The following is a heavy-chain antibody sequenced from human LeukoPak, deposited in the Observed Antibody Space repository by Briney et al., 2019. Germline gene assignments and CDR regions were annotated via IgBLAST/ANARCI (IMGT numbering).Heavy chain of an antibody. CDR1: AYTFTDYY. CDR2: INPSSGDT. J-gene: IGHJ4*02. V-gene: IGHV1-2*06. CDR3: ATTSGYFYY. D-gene: IGHD1-26*01. Sequence: ASVKVSCKASAYTFTDYYVHWVRQAPGQRLEWMGRINPSSGDTNYAQNFQGRVTMTRDTSISTAYMELSRLRSDDTAVYYCATTSGYFYYWGQGTLVTVPS.